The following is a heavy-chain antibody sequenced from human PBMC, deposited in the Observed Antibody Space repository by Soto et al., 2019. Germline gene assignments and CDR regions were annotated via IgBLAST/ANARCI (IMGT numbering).Heavy chain of an antibody. CDR2: IWYDGSNK. J-gene: IGHJ6*02. Sequence: LRLSCAASGFTFSSYGMHWVRQAPGKGLEWVAVIWYDGSNKYYADSVKGRFTISRDNSKNTLYLQMNSLRAEDTAVYYCARDDCSSTSCSPYYYYYGIDVWGQGTTVTVSS. CDR3: ARDDCSSTSCSPYYYYYGIDV. V-gene: IGHV3-33*01. CDR1: GFTFSSYG. D-gene: IGHD2-2*01.